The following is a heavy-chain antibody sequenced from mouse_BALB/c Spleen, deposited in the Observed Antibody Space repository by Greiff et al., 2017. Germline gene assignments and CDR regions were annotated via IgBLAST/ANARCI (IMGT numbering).Heavy chain of an antibody. CDR2: IWGGGST. Sequence: VKLVESGPGLVAPSQSLSITCTVSGFSLTDYGVSWIRQPPGKGLEWLGVIWGGGSTYYNSALKSRLSISKDNSKSQVFLKMNSLQTDDTAMYYCAKQYGSSYYAMDYWGQGTSVTVSS. CDR3: AKQYGSSYYAMDY. D-gene: IGHD1-1*01. V-gene: IGHV2-6-5*01. CDR1: GFSLTDYG. J-gene: IGHJ4*01.